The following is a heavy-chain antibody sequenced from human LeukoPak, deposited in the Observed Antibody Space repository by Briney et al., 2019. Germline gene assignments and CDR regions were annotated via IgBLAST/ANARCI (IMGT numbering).Heavy chain of an antibody. D-gene: IGHD3-10*01. CDR1: GGSISSYY. J-gene: IGHJ4*02. Sequence: SETLSLTCTVSGGSISSYYWSWIRQPPGKGLEWIGSIYYSGSTYYNPSLKSRVTISVDTSKNQFSLKLSSVTAADTAVYYCARGRFGEFPNWGQGTLVTVSS. CDR3: ARGRFGEFPN. V-gene: IGHV4-59*05. CDR2: IYYSGST.